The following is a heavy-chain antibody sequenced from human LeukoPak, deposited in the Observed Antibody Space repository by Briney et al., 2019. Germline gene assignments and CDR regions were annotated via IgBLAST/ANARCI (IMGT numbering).Heavy chain of an antibody. Sequence: GGSLRLSCAASGFTVSSNYMSWVRQAPGKGLEWVSVIYSGDSTYYADSVKGRFTISRDNSKNMLYLQMNSLRAEDTAVYYCAREGHYYDSSGTRLRTYYFDYWGQGTLVTVSP. CDR3: AREGHYYDSSGTRLRTYYFDY. V-gene: IGHV3-66*01. CDR1: GFTVSSNY. CDR2: IYSGDST. D-gene: IGHD3-22*01. J-gene: IGHJ4*02.